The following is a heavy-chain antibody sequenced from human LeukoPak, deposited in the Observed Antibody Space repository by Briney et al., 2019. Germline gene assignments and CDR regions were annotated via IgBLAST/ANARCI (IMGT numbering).Heavy chain of an antibody. Sequence: GGSLRLSCAASGFTFSSYEMNWVRQAPGKGLEWVSYISSSGSTIHYADSVKGRFTVSRDNAKNSLYLQMNSLRAEDTAVYYCARSVRGLAVASHFDYWGQGTLVTVSS. D-gene: IGHD6-19*01. J-gene: IGHJ4*02. CDR1: GFTFSSYE. CDR2: ISSSGSTI. V-gene: IGHV3-48*03. CDR3: ARSVRGLAVASHFDY.